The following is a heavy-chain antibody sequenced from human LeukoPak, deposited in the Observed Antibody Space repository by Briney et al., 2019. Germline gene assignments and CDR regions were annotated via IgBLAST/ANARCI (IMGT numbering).Heavy chain of an antibody. Sequence: GGSLRLSCAASGFTFDDYAMSWVRQAPGKGLEWVSTITTGDGNTYYADSVKGRFTVSRDNSKNTLFLQMNSLRAEDTAVYYCAKDGGLWVSAHWGDSWGRGTLVTVSS. D-gene: IGHD7-27*01. CDR3: AKDGGLWVSAHWGDS. J-gene: IGHJ4*02. CDR2: ITTGDGNT. V-gene: IGHV3-23*01. CDR1: GFTFDDYA.